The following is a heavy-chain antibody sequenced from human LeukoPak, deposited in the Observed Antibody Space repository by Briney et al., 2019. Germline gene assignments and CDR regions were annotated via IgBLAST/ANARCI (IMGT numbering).Heavy chain of an antibody. Sequence: ASVKVSCKVSGYTLTELSMHWVRQAPGKGLEWMEGFDPEDGETIYAQKFQGRVTMTEDTSTDTAYMELSSLRSEDTAVYYCATVLSSGWYVDYWGQGTLVTVSS. CDR3: ATVLSSGWYVDY. CDR2: FDPEDGET. CDR1: GYTLTELS. V-gene: IGHV1-24*01. D-gene: IGHD6-19*01. J-gene: IGHJ4*02.